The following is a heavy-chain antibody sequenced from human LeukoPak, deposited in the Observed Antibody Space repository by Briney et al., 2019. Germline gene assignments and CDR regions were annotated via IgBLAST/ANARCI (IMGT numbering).Heavy chain of an antibody. CDR3: ARDQPPYGSGSYYNPYYFDY. Sequence: ASGKVSCKASGYTFTSYGISWVRQAPGQGLEGMGGISAYNGNTNYAQKLQGRVTMTTDTSTSTAYMELRSLRSDDTAVYYCARDQPPYGSGSYYNPYYFDYWGQGTLVTVSS. D-gene: IGHD3-10*01. CDR1: GYTFTSYG. CDR2: ISAYNGNT. J-gene: IGHJ4*02. V-gene: IGHV1-18*01.